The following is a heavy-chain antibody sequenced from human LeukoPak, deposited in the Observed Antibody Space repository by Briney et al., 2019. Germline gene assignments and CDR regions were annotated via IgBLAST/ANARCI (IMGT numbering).Heavy chain of an antibody. D-gene: IGHD3-16*02. CDR3: AREGPRTDRSLIYFDY. Sequence: PGGSLRLSCAASGFTFSSYTLSWVRQAPGKGLEWVSSISSSRSYFYYADSVEGRFTSARDSAKTSLYLQMNSLRVEDTAVYFCAREGPRTDRSLIYFDYWGQGTLVTVSS. V-gene: IGHV3-21*01. CDR1: GFTFSSYT. J-gene: IGHJ4*02. CDR2: ISSSRSYF.